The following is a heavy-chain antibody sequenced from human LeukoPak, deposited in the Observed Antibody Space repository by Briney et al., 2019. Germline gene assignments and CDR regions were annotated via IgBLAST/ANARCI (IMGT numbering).Heavy chain of an antibody. D-gene: IGHD3-22*01. CDR2: ISSSGSTI. CDR3: ASAASSGYYYGVDY. Sequence: GGSLRLSCAASGFTFSSYEMNWVRQAPGKGLEWVSYISSSGSTIYYADSVKGRFTISRDNAKNSLYLQMNSLRAEDTAVYYCASAASSGYYYGVDYWGQGTLVTVSS. CDR1: GFTFSSYE. J-gene: IGHJ4*02. V-gene: IGHV3-48*03.